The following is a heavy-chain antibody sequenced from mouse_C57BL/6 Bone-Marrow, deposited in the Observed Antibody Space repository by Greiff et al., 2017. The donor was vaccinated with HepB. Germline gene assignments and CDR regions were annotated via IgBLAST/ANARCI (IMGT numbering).Heavy chain of an antibody. CDR2: ISSGGDYI. V-gene: IGHV5-9-1*02. CDR1: GFTFSSYA. CDR3: TREADGYYPFNY. J-gene: IGHJ2*01. Sequence: DVQLVESGEGLVKPGGSLKLSCAASGFTFSSYAMSWVRQTPEKRLEWVAYISSGGDYIYYADTVKGRFTISRDNARNTLYLQMSRLKSEDTAMYDCTREADGYYPFNYWCQGTTLTVSS. D-gene: IGHD2-3*01.